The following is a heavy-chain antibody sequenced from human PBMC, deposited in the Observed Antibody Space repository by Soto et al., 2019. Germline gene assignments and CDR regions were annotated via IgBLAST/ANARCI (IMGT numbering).Heavy chain of an antibody. CDR2: ISSSSSYI. Sequence: GGSLRLSCAASGFTFSSYSMNWVRQAPGKGLEWVSSISSSSSYIYYADSVKGRFTISRDSAKNSLYLQMNSLRAEDTAVYYCAREGQSGSSHRISYSSYMDVWAHGPTLTVSS. CDR1: GFTFSSYS. D-gene: IGHD3-10*01. V-gene: IGHV3-21*01. J-gene: IGHJ6*03. CDR3: AREGQSGSSHRISYSSYMDV.